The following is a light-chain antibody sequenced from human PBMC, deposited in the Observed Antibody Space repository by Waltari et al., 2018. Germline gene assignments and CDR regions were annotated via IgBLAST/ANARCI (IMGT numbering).Light chain of an antibody. CDR1: NSDIGRYNY. J-gene: IGLJ1*01. Sequence: QSALTQPASVSGSPGQSLTISCSGANSDIGRYNYVSWYQQNPGKVPKLIIYDVTKRPSGVSNRVSGSKSGNTASLTISGLQAQDEGDYHCCSYTVTATYVCGKGTTVTVL. CDR3: CSYTVTATYV. CDR2: DVT. V-gene: IGLV2-14*01.